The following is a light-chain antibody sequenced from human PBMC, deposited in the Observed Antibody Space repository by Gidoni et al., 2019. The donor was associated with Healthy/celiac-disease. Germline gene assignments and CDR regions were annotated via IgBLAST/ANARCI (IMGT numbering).Light chain of an antibody. CDR2: DAD. J-gene: IGKJ2*01. CDR1: QSISSW. V-gene: IGKV1-5*01. Sequence: DIQMTQSPSTLSASVGDRVTITCRASQSISSWLAWYQQKPGKAPKLLIYDADSLESGVPSRFSGSGSGTEFTLTISSLQPDDFATYYCQQYNSYPYTFGQXTKLEIK. CDR3: QQYNSYPYT.